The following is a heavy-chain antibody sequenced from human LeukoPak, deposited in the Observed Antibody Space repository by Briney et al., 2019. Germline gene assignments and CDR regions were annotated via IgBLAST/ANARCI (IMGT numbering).Heavy chain of an antibody. V-gene: IGHV1-2*02. CDR3: AKEFGGVIVPVGIFDY. CDR2: INPNSGGT. D-gene: IGHD3-16*02. Sequence: ASVKVSCKASGYTFTGYYMHWVRQAPGQGLEWMGWINPNSGGTNYTQKFQGRVTMTRDTSISTAYMELSRLRSEDTAVYYCAKEFGGVIVPVGIFDYWGQGTLVTVSS. J-gene: IGHJ4*02. CDR1: GYTFTGYY.